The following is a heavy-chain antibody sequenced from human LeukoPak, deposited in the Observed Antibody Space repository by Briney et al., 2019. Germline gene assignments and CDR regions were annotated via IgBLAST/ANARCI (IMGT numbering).Heavy chain of an antibody. Sequence: GGSLRLSCTASKFTFSNYGMQWVRQAPGKGLERVAVVSSDGGTKYYADSVKGRFTISRDNSKSTLYLQMNSLRADDTAVYYCARDYGPHYYYYGMDVWGQGTTVTVS. J-gene: IGHJ6*02. V-gene: IGHV3-30*03. D-gene: IGHD3-16*01. CDR2: VSSDGGTK. CDR1: KFTFSNYG. CDR3: ARDYGPHYYYYGMDV.